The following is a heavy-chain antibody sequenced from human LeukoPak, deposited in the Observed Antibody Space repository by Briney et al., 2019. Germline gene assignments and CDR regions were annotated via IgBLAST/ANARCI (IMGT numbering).Heavy chain of an antibody. CDR3: ARTLGIVAALDYYYMDV. V-gene: IGHV4-39*01. CDR1: GGSISSSSYY. Sequence: SETLSPTCTVSGGSISSSSYYWGWIRQPPGKGLEWIGNIYYSGSTYYNPSLKSRVTISVDTSKNQFSLKLSSVTATDTAVYYCARTLGIVAALDYYYMDVWGKGTTVTVSS. CDR2: IYYSGST. J-gene: IGHJ6*03. D-gene: IGHD6-13*01.